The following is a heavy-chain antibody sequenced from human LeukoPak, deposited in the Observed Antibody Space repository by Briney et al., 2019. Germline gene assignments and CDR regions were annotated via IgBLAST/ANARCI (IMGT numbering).Heavy chain of an antibody. CDR1: GFTFSSYG. V-gene: IGHV3-30*18. CDR3: AKDRGYDILTGLDY. D-gene: IGHD3-9*01. CDR2: ISYDGSNK. Sequence: GRSLRLSCAASGFTFSSYGMHWVRQAPGKGLEWVAVISYDGSNKYYADSVKGRFTISRDNSKSTLYLQMNSLRAEDTAVYYCAKDRGYDILTGLDYWGQGTLVTVSS. J-gene: IGHJ4*02.